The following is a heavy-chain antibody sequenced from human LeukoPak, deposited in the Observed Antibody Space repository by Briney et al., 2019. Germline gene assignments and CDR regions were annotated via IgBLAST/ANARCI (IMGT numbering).Heavy chain of an antibody. V-gene: IGHV3-73*01. CDR3: TRHLPGYSSGWPWGDAFAI. CDR1: GFTFSGSA. CDR2: IRSKANSYAT. J-gene: IGHJ3*02. D-gene: IGHD6-19*01. Sequence: PGGSLRLSCAASGFTFSGSAMHWVRQASGKGLEWVGRIRSKANSYATAYAASVKGRFTISRDDSKNTAYLQMNSLKTEDTAVYYCTRHLPGYSSGWPWGDAFAIWGQGTMVTVSS.